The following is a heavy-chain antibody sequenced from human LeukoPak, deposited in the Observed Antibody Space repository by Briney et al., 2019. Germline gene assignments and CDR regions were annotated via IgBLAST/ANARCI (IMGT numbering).Heavy chain of an antibody. Sequence: GGSLRLSCAASGFSFSTYYVNWVRQAPGKGLEWVSCISSSSTYIYYADSVRGRFAFSRDNAKNSLYLQMNSLRAEDTAVYYCARENHGSFDYWGQGSLVTVSS. CDR2: ISSSSTYI. CDR1: GFSFSTYY. CDR3: ARENHGSFDY. J-gene: IGHJ4*02. D-gene: IGHD1-14*01. V-gene: IGHV3-21*01.